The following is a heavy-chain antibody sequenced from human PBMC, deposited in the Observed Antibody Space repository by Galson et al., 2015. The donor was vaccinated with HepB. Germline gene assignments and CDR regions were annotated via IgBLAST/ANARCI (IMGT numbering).Heavy chain of an antibody. CDR3: VREDTSRPYYLDN. CDR2: IWRDGSNE. Sequence: SLRLSCAASGFTFSGYGMHWVRQAPGKGLEWVANIWRDGSNEDYADSVKGRFAISRDNSKNTLYLQMNSLAVQDTAVYYCVREDTSRPYYLDNWGQGTLVTVSS. J-gene: IGHJ4*02. CDR1: GFTFSGYG. V-gene: IGHV3-33*01. D-gene: IGHD5-18*01.